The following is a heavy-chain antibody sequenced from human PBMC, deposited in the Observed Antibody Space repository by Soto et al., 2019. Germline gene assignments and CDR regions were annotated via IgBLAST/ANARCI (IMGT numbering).Heavy chain of an antibody. V-gene: IGHV3-30*18. D-gene: IGHD1-26*01. CDR1: GFTFSSYG. CDR3: AKDIGRAAFLGMDV. J-gene: IGHJ6*02. Sequence: GGSLRLSCAASGFTFSSYGMHWVRQAPGKGLEWVAVISYDGSNKYYADSVKGRFTISRDNSKNTLYLQMNSLRAGDTAVYYCAKDIGRAAFLGMDVWGQGTTVTVSS. CDR2: ISYDGSNK.